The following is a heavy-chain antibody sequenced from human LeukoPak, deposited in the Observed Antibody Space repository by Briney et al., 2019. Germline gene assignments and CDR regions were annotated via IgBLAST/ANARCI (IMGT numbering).Heavy chain of an antibody. Sequence: PSETLSLTCAVSGGSISSSNWWSWVRRPPGKGLEWIGYIYYSGTTNYNPSLKSRVTISVDTSKNQFSLKVNSVTAADTAVYYCVRSKSGTYGWFDPWGQGTLVTVSS. CDR3: VRSKSGTYGWFDP. V-gene: IGHV4-4*02. CDR2: IYYSGTT. D-gene: IGHD4-17*01. J-gene: IGHJ5*02. CDR1: GGSISSSNW.